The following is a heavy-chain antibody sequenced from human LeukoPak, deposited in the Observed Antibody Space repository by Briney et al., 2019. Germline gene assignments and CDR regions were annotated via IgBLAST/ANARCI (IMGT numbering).Heavy chain of an antibody. J-gene: IGHJ4*02. Sequence: ASVKVSCKASGGTFSSYAISWVRQAPGQGLEWVGTISVHNGNTIFAQKLQGRVTLTTDTSTNTAFMDLRSLRSDDTAVYYCARGRYDGGHWGQGTLVIVSS. CDR2: ISVHNGNT. CDR3: ARGRYDGGH. D-gene: IGHD3-22*01. CDR1: GGTFSSYA. V-gene: IGHV1-18*01.